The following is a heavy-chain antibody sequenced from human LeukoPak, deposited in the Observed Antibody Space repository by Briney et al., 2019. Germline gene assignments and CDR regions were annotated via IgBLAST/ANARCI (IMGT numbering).Heavy chain of an antibody. Sequence: SETLSLTCTVSGGSISSYYWSWIRQPAGKGLEWIGRIYTSGSTNYNPSLKSRVTMSVDTSKNQFSLKLSSVTAADTAVYYCARDFTATMYGRGNYYYYYMDVWGKGTTVTISS. J-gene: IGHJ6*03. V-gene: IGHV4-4*07. CDR1: GGSISSYY. D-gene: IGHD5-12*01. CDR2: IYTSGST. CDR3: ARDFTATMYGRGNYYYYYMDV.